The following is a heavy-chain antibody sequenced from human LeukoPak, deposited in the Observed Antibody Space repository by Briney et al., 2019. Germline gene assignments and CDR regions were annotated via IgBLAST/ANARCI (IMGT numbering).Heavy chain of an antibody. CDR3: ARVLRIAATGLAYAVDI. J-gene: IGHJ3*02. D-gene: IGHD6-13*01. CDR2: TFYSGSA. Sequence: PSETLSLTCTVSGGSISSSSYYWGWIRQPPGKGLEWIGITFYSGSAYYNPSLKSRVTISVDTSKKHFSLKLTSVTAADTAVYYCARVLRIAATGLAYAVDIWGQGTMVTVSS. CDR1: GGSISSSSYY. V-gene: IGHV4-39*02.